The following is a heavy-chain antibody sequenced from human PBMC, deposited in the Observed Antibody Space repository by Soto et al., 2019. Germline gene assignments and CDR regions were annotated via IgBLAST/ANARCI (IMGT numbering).Heavy chain of an antibody. V-gene: IGHV3-74*01. J-gene: IGHJ4*02. CDR2: IRGDGGYT. CDR1: GFTFSSYW. D-gene: IGHD4-17*01. CDR3: GRDHYGFNSIDY. Sequence: PGGPLRLSCAASGFTFSSYWMHWVRQAPGKGLVHVSRIRGDGGYTDHAESVKGRFTISRDNTKNTLYLQMNSLRVEDTAVYYCGRDHYGFNSIDYWGQGTLVTVSS.